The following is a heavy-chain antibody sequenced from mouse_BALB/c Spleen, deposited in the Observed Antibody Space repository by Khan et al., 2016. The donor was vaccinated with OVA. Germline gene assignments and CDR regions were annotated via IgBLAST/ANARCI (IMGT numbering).Heavy chain of an antibody. V-gene: IGHV1-77*01. J-gene: IGHJ3*01. Sequence: QVQLKQSGAELARPGASVKLSCKASGYTFTDYNINWVKQRPGQGLEWIGEIYPGSNNTYYNEKFKGKATLTADKSSSTAYMQLSSLTSEDSAVYFCAREWGGWFPYWGQGTLVTVSA. CDR2: IYPGSNNT. CDR3: AREWGGWFPY. CDR1: GYTFTDYN.